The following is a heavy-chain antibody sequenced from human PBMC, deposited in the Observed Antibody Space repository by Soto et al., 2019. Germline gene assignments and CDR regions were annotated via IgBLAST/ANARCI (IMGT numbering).Heavy chain of an antibody. CDR2: MNPNSGNT. CDR3: ARDLGQQLFDY. J-gene: IGHJ4*02. D-gene: IGHD6-13*01. Sequence: ASVKVSCKTSGYTFTSYDINWVRQATGQGLEWMGWMNPNSGNTAYAQKFQGRVTMTRNTSISTAYMELRSLRSDDTAVYYCARDLGQQLFDYWGQGTLVTVPQ. CDR1: GYTFTSYD. V-gene: IGHV1-8*01.